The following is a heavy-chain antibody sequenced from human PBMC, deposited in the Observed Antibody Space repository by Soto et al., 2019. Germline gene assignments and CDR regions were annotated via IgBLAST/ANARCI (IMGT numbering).Heavy chain of an antibody. Sequence: PGGSLRLSCVASGITFSNYAMRWVRQAPGKGLGWVSYISSSSSYTNYADSVKGRFTISRDNAKNPLYLQMNSLRAEDTAVYYCARGEIVGEGYDYVWGSYRSANFDYWGQGTLVTVSS. CDR3: ARGEIVGEGYDYVWGSYRSANFDY. CDR2: ISSSSSYT. V-gene: IGHV3-11*05. D-gene: IGHD3-16*02. J-gene: IGHJ4*02. CDR1: GITFSNYA.